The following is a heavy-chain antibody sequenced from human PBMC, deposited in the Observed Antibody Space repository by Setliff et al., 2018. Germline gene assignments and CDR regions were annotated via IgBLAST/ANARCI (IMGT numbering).Heavy chain of an antibody. CDR3: ARGRNVAARLLDS. CDR2: INHSGSA. J-gene: IGHJ4*02. Sequence: SETLSLTCAAHGGSFSDYYWTWIRQPPGKGLEWIGEINHSGSAKYSPSLESRVTMSVDPSKNQFSLKVTSVTAADTAVYYCARGRNVAARLLDSWGRRTLVTVS. CDR1: GGSFSDYY. D-gene: IGHD6-6*01. V-gene: IGHV4-34*01.